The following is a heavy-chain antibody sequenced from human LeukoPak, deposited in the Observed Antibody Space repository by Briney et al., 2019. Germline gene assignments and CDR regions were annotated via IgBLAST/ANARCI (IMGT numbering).Heavy chain of an antibody. J-gene: IGHJ4*02. CDR1: GGSFSGYY. V-gene: IGHV4-4*07. Sequence: SETLSLTCAVYGGSFSGYYWSWIRQPAGKGLEWIGRIYTTGSTNYNPSLKSRVTMSVDTSKNQFSLKLSSVTAADTAVYYCARDLYYDSSGYYFGYWGQGTLVTVSS. CDR2: IYTTGST. D-gene: IGHD3-22*01. CDR3: ARDLYYDSSGYYFGY.